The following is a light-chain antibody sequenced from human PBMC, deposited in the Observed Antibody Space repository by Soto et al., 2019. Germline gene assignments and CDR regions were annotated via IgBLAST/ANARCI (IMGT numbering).Light chain of an antibody. CDR3: QSFDNSLSGVV. Sequence: QSVLTQPPSVSGAPGQRVTISFTGSGSNIGAHYDVHWYQQVPGTAPKLVIYATTSRPSGVPDRFSGSKSGTSASLAITGLQAEDEAVYYCQSFDNSLSGVVFGAGTKVTVL. J-gene: IGLJ2*01. CDR1: GSNIGAHYD. CDR2: ATT. V-gene: IGLV1-40*01.